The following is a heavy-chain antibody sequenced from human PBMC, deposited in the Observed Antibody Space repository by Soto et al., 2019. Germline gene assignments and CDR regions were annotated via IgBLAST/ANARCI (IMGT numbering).Heavy chain of an antibody. D-gene: IGHD3-3*01. Sequence: ASVKVSCKASGFIFTGYYIHWVRQAPGQGLEWMGWIKSNDGDPKYAQKFQDRVTMTRDTSMNTVYMEISRLRSDDTAVYYCARDKRIYGEPTFDYWGQGTPVTVYS. CDR2: IKSNDGDP. CDR1: GFIFTGYY. V-gene: IGHV1-2*02. CDR3: ARDKRIYGEPTFDY. J-gene: IGHJ4*02.